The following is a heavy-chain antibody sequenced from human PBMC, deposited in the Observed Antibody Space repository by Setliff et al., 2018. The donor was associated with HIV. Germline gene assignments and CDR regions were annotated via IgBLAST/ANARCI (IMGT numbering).Heavy chain of an antibody. D-gene: IGHD2-8*01. Sequence: SETLSLTCSVSGVSISSSNYYWSWIRQPAGKRLEWIGHIYSSGSTNYNPSLKYNPSLKSRVTISADTSKKQFSLRVNSVTAADTAVYYCARDPYCPNTCYEDFTFDSWGQGTLVTVSS. CDR1: GVSISSSNYY. CDR2: IYSSGST. J-gene: IGHJ5*01. CDR3: ARDPYCPNTCYEDFTFDS. V-gene: IGHV4-61*09.